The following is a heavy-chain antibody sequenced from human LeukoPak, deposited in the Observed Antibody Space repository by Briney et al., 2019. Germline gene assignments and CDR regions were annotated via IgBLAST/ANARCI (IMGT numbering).Heavy chain of an antibody. D-gene: IGHD6-13*01. V-gene: IGHV3-53*01. CDR1: GFIVSHKY. CDR2: IYIDGTT. J-gene: IGHJ4*02. Sequence: GGSLRLSCAASGFIVSHKYMTWVRQAPGKGLEWISVIYIDGTTYYADSVKGRFTISRDQANNTLYLQMNTLRDEDTAVYYCARGPRYSFYWGQGTLVSVSS. CDR3: ARGPRYSFY.